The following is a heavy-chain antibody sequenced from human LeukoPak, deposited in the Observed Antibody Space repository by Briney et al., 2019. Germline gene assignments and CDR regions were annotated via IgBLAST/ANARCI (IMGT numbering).Heavy chain of an antibody. CDR3: ARDRGDILTGYPYYYYGMDV. CDR2: IKQDGSEK. CDR1: GFTFSSYW. V-gene: IGHV3-7*03. Sequence: GGSLRLSCAASGFTFSSYWMSWVRQAPGKGREWVANIKQDGSEKYYVDSVKGRFTISRDNAKNSLYLQMNSLRAEDTAVYYCARDRGDILTGYPYYYYGMDVWGKGTTVTVSS. D-gene: IGHD3-9*01. J-gene: IGHJ6*04.